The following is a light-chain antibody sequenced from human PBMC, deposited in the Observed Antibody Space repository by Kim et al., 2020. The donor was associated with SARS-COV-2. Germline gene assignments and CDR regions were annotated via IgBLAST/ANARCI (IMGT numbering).Light chain of an antibody. Sequence: PASISCRSSQSLLYSNGYNYLDWYLQRPGQSPQLLIYLGSTRASGVPDRFSGSGSGTDFTLKISRVEAEDVGVYYCMQTLQTPITFGQGTRLEIK. J-gene: IGKJ5*01. V-gene: IGKV2-28*01. CDR3: MQTLQTPIT. CDR1: QSLLYSNGYNY. CDR2: LGS.